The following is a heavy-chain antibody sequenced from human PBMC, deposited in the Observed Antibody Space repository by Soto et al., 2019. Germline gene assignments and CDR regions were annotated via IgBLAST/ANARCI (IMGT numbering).Heavy chain of an antibody. CDR2: IYYSGST. J-gene: IGHJ4*02. Sequence: SETLSLTCTVSGGSISSSSYYWGWIRQPPGKGLEWIGSIYYSGSTYYNPSLKSRVTISVDTAKNQFSLKLSSVTAADTAVYYCAIQGFLAREVDYWGQGTLVTVSS. V-gene: IGHV4-39*01. CDR1: GGSISSSSYY. D-gene: IGHD3-3*01. CDR3: AIQGFLAREVDY.